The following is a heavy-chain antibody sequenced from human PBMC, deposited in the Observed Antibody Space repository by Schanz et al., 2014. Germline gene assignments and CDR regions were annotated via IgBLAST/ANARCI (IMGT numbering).Heavy chain of an antibody. CDR2: INTNTGNP. CDR3: ARGEANWGQY. Sequence: QVQLVQSGSELTRPGASVKVSCKASGYNFTTYTMNWVRQAPGQGLEWMGWINTNTGNPTYDQGFTGRFVFSLDTSVSTAYLQISFLKADDTAVFFCARGEANWGQYWGQGTLVTVSS. CDR1: GYNFTTYT. V-gene: IGHV7-4-1*02. J-gene: IGHJ4*02. D-gene: IGHD7-27*01.